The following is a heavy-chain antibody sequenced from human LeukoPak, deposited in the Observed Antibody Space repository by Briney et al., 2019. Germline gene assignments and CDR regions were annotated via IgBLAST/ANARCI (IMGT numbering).Heavy chain of an antibody. CDR1: GGSFSGYY. J-gene: IGHJ3*02. D-gene: IGHD3-3*01. CDR3: ARHVRDYYDFWSGPGGAFDI. V-gene: IGHV4-34*01. CDR2: INHSGST. Sequence: SETLSLICAVYGGSFSGYYWSWIRQPPGKGLEWIGEINHSGSTNYNPSLKSRVTISVDTSKNQFSLKLSSVTAADTAVYYCARHVRDYYDFWSGPGGAFDIWGQGTMVTVSS.